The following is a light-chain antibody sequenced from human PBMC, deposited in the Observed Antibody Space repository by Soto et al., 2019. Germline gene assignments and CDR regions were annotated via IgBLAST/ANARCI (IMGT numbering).Light chain of an antibody. J-gene: IGLJ2*01. CDR3: SSFSSSSTL. CDR1: SGDVGGYNY. CDR2: DVS. V-gene: IGLV2-14*03. Sequence: QSALTQPASVSGSPGQSITISCTGTSGDVGGYNYVSWYQQHPGKAPKLMIYDVSNRPSGVSSRFSGSKSGNTASLTISGLQAEDEADYYCSSFSSSSTLFGGGTKLTVL.